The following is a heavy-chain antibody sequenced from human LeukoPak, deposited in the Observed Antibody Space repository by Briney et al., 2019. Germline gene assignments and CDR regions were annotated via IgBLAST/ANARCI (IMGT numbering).Heavy chain of an antibody. CDR3: ARVGSRWRANYFDY. D-gene: IGHD6-13*01. CDR1: GYTFTSYA. CDR2: INAGNGNT. V-gene: IGHV1-3*01. Sequence: ASVKVSCKASGYTFTSYAMHWVRQAPGQRLEWMGWINAGNGNTKYSQKFQGRVTITRDTSASTAYMELSSLRSEDTAVYYCARVGSRWRANYFDYWGQGTLVTVSS. J-gene: IGHJ4*02.